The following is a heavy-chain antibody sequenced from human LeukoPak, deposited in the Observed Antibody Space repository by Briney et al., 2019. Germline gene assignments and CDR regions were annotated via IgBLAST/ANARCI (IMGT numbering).Heavy chain of an antibody. CDR1: GFTFSNHG. D-gene: IGHD3-10*01. CDR2: ISPSGDIT. V-gene: IGHV3-23*01. J-gene: IGHJ4*02. CDR3: AKDDAWLRFGE. Sequence: GGSLRLSCAASGFTFSNHGINWVRQAPGKGLEWVSGISPSGDITYYADSVKGRFTISRDNSKNTLYLEVISLTAEDTAVYYCAKDDAWLRFGEWSQGTLVTVSS.